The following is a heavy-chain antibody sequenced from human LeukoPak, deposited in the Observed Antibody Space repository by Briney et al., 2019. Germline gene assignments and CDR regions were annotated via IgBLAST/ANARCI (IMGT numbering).Heavy chain of an antibody. D-gene: IGHD3-3*01. Sequence: GSLRLSCAASGFTFSSYSMNWVRQAPGKGLEWVSSISSSSSYIYYADSVKGRFTISRDNAKNSLYLQMNSLRAEDTAVYYCALFWSRYYYGMDVWGQGTTVTVSS. V-gene: IGHV3-21*01. CDR3: ALFWSRYYYGMDV. CDR1: GFTFSSYS. CDR2: ISSSSSYI. J-gene: IGHJ6*02.